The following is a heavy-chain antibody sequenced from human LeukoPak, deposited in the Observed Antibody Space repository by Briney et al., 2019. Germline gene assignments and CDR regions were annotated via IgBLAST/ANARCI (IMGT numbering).Heavy chain of an antibody. Sequence: SETLSLTCTVSGDSITRNTYYWVWVRQPPGKGLEWIGSINYSGRTFYSSSLKSRATISVDIFRNQFSLKVTSVTAADTAVYSCARLSTSDTDGNYFDFWGQGTLVTVSS. D-gene: IGHD1-1*01. V-gene: IGHV4-39*01. CDR3: ARLSTSDTDGNYFDF. J-gene: IGHJ4*02. CDR2: INYSGRT. CDR1: GDSITRNTYY.